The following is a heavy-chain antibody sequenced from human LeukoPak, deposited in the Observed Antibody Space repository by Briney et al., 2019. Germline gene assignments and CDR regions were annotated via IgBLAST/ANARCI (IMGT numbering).Heavy chain of an antibody. CDR1: GYTFTSYY. V-gene: IGHV1-18*04. CDR2: ISAYNGNT. Sequence: ASVKVSCKASGYTFTSYYMHWVRQAPGQGLEWMGWISAYNGNTNYAQKLQGRVTMTTDTSTSTAYMELRSLRSDDTAVYYCASIPRDGYSAPFHDAFDIWGQGTMVTVSS. CDR3: ASIPRDGYSAPFHDAFDI. J-gene: IGHJ3*02. D-gene: IGHD5-24*01.